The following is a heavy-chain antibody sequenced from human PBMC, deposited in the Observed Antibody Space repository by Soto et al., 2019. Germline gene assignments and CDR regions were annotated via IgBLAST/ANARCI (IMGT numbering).Heavy chain of an antibody. CDR3: ARGVWIAVAGSYDYGMSV. D-gene: IGHD6-19*01. V-gene: IGHV1-8*01. Sequence: ASVKVSCKASGYTFTSYDINWVRQATGQGLEWMGWMNPNSGNTGYAQKFQGRVTMTRNTSISTAYMELSSLRSEDTAVYYCARGVWIAVAGSYDYGMSVCGPGTTVTVSS. CDR1: GYTFTSYD. J-gene: IGHJ6*02. CDR2: MNPNSGNT.